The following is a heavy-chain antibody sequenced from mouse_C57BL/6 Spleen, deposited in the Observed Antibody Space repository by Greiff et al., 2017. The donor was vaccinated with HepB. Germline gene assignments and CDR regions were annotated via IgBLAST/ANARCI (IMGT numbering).Heavy chain of an antibody. CDR3: ARWRDGYTSFDY. V-gene: IGHV1-82*01. J-gene: IGHJ2*01. Sequence: VQLQQSGPELVKPGASVKISCKASGYAFSSSWMNWVKQRPGKGLEWIGRIYPGDGDTKYNGKFKGKATLTADKSSSTAYMQLSRLTSEDSAVYLCARWRDGYTSFDYWGQGTTLTVSS. D-gene: IGHD2-3*01. CDR2: IYPGDGDT. CDR1: GYAFSSSW.